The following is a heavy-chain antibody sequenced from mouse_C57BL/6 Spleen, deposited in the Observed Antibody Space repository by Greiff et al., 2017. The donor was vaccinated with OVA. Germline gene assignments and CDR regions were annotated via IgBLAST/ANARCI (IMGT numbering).Heavy chain of an antibody. Sequence: QVQLQQSGAELVKPGASVKLSCKASGYTFTSYWMQWVKQRPGQGLEWIGEIDPSDSYTNYNQKFKGKATLTVDTSSSTAYMQLSSLTSEDSAVYYCARAGITTEGGFAYWGQGTLVTVSA. J-gene: IGHJ3*01. CDR3: ARAGITTEGGFAY. CDR1: GYTFTSYW. V-gene: IGHV1-50*01. CDR2: IDPSDSYT. D-gene: IGHD1-1*01.